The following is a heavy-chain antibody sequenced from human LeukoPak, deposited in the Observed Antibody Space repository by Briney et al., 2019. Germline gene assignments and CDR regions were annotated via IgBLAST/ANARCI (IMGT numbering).Heavy chain of an antibody. CDR2: ISGNAGST. CDR1: GFTFSSYA. Sequence: GGSLRLSCAASGFTFSSYAMSWVRRAPGKGLEWVSAISGNAGSTYYADSVKGRFTISRDNAKNSLYLQMNSLRAEDTAVYYCARPYSSSSPNNWFDPWGQGTLVTVSS. V-gene: IGHV3-23*01. D-gene: IGHD6-6*01. CDR3: ARPYSSSSPNNWFDP. J-gene: IGHJ5*02.